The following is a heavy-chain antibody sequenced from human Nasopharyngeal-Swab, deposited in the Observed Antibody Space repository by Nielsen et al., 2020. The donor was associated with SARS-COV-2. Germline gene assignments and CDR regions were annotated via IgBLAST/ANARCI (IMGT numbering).Heavy chain of an antibody. CDR3: AREVGGDGYHEY. Sequence: SETLSLTCAVFGGSISDYSWNWIRQPPGKGLEWIGEINHTGSTYYNPSLRSRVTVSVDTSQNQFSLKLTSVTAADTAVYYCAREVGGDGYHEYWGQGSLVTVSS. V-gene: IGHV4-34*01. CDR2: INHTGST. D-gene: IGHD5-24*01. J-gene: IGHJ4*02. CDR1: GGSISDYS.